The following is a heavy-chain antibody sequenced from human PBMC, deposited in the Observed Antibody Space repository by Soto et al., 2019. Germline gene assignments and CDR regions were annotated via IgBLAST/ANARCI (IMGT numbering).Heavy chain of an antibody. V-gene: IGHV4-4*02. Sequence: SETLSLTCAVSGVSISIPNWWAWVRQAPGKGLEWIGEIDHGGTTNYNPSLNSRVTISLDRSKNQFSLRLTSVAAADTAVYFCARGKFYAFDIWGQGTMVTVSS. CDR1: GVSISIPNW. CDR2: IDHGGTT. J-gene: IGHJ3*02. CDR3: ARGKFYAFDI.